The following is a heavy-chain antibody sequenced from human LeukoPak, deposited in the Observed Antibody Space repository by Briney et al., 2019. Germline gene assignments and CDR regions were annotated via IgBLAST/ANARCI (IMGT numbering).Heavy chain of an antibody. Sequence: ASVKVSCKASGYTFTGYYMHWVRQAPGQGLEWMGWINPNSGGTNYAQKFQGWVTMTRDTSISTAYMELSRLRSDDTAVYYCARDLVGCSGGSCFYYFDYWGQGTLVTVSS. J-gene: IGHJ4*02. CDR1: GYTFTGYY. CDR2: INPNSGGT. D-gene: IGHD2-15*01. CDR3: ARDLVGCSGGSCFYYFDY. V-gene: IGHV1-2*04.